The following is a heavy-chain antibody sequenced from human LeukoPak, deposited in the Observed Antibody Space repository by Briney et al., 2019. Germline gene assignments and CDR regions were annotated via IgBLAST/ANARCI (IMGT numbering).Heavy chain of an antibody. CDR2: ISWHGSTT. D-gene: IGHD3-22*01. Sequence: GGSLRLSCAASGFTFDDYTMHWVRRAPGKGLEWVSVISWHGSTTTYADSVRGRFTISRDNRKNSLSLQMNSLRPEDTALYYCAKDIGDSIGYNYFDSWGQGTLVTVSS. CDR1: GFTFDDYT. J-gene: IGHJ4*02. CDR3: AKDIGDSIGYNYFDS. V-gene: IGHV3-43*01.